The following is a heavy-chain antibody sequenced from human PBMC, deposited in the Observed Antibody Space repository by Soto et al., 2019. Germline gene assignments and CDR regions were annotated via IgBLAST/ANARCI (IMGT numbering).Heavy chain of an antibody. CDR1: GFTFSSYA. J-gene: IGHJ3*02. Sequence: GGSLRLSCAASGFTFSSYAMSWVRQAPGKGLEWVSAISGSGGSTYYADSVKGRFTISRDNSKNTLYLQMNSLSAEDTAVYYCAKDRRYCSSTSCYTLDAFDIWGQGTMVTVSS. CDR3: AKDRRYCSSTSCYTLDAFDI. CDR2: ISGSGGST. V-gene: IGHV3-23*01. D-gene: IGHD2-2*02.